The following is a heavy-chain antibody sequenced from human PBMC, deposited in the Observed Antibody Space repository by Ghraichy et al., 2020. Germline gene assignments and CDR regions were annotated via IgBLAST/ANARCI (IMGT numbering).Heavy chain of an antibody. V-gene: IGHV4-34*01. CDR3: ARGFRYSYGLNWFDP. J-gene: IGHJ5*02. CDR2: INHSGST. Sequence: SETLSLTCAVYGGSFSGYYWSWIRQPPGKGLEWIGEINHSGSTNYNPSLKSRVTISVDTSKNQFSLQLSSVTAADTTVYYCARGFRYSYGLNWFDPWGQGTLVTVSS. D-gene: IGHD5-18*01. CDR1: GGSFSGYY.